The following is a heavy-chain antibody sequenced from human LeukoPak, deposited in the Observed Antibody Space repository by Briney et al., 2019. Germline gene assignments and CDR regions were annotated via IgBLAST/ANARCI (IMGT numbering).Heavy chain of an antibody. J-gene: IGHJ4*02. V-gene: IGHV1-46*01. CDR1: GYTFTSYY. D-gene: IGHD3-22*01. CDR3: ARGGDYYDSSGYHYAATH. Sequence: ASVKVSCKASGYTFTSYYIHWVRQAPGQGLEWMGIFNPGGGGTSYAQKFQGRVTMTMDTSTSIVYMDLSSLRSEDTAVYYCARGGDYYDSSGYHYAATHWGQGTLVTVSS. CDR2: FNPGGGGT.